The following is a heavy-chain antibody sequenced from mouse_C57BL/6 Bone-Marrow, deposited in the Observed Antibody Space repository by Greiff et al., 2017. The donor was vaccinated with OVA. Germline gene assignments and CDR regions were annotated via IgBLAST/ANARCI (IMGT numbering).Heavy chain of an antibody. D-gene: IGHD1-1*01. CDR2: INYDGSST. Sequence: DVMLVESEGGLVQPGSSMKLSCTASGFTFSDYYMAWVRQVPEKGLEWVANINYDGSSTYYLDSLKSRFIISRDNAKNILYLQMSSLKSEDTATYYCARDGYGSSYGFAYWGQGTLVTVSA. J-gene: IGHJ3*01. V-gene: IGHV5-16*01. CDR3: ARDGYGSSYGFAY. CDR1: GFTFSDYY.